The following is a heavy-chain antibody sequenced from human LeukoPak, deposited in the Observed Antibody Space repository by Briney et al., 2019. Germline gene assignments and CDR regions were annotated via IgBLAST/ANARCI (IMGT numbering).Heavy chain of an antibody. D-gene: IGHD6-19*01. J-gene: IGHJ4*02. V-gene: IGHV3-23*01. Sequence: PGGSLLLSCAASGFTFSSYAMSWVRPAPGKGLEWVSAISGSGGSTYYADSVKGLFTISRDNSKNTLYLQMNSLRAEDTAVYYCADGPPVAGKDYWGQGTLVTVSS. CDR2: ISGSGGST. CDR3: ADGPPVAGKDY. CDR1: GFTFSSYA.